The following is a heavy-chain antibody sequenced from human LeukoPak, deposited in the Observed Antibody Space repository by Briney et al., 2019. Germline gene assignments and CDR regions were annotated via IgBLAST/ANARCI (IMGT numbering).Heavy chain of an antibody. CDR2: INHSGST. D-gene: IGHD6-13*01. Sequence: SETLSLTCAVYGGSFSGYYWSWIRQPPGKGLEWIGEINHSGSTNYNPSLKSRVTISVDTSKNQFSLKLSSVTAADTAVYYCARGRSSSWYPTRYYYYYMDVWGKGTTVTVSS. J-gene: IGHJ6*03. CDR3: ARGRSSSWYPTRYYYYYMDV. V-gene: IGHV4-34*01. CDR1: GGSFSGYY.